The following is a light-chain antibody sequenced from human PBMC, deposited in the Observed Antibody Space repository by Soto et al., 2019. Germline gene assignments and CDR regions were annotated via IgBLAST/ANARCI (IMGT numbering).Light chain of an antibody. CDR1: QTISKRN. V-gene: IGKV3-20*01. CDR2: AAS. J-gene: IGKJ1*01. CDR3: QQYGSPPET. Sequence: EITLTQSPGSLSLSHGEGAALSCGASQTISKRNLAWYQQKPGQPPRLVVYAASSRATGIPARFSDSGSGTDFPLTISRLETEDFAIYYCQQYGSPPETFGQGTKVDIK.